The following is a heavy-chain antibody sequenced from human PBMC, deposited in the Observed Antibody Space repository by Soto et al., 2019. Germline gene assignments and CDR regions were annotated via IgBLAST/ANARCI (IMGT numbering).Heavy chain of an antibody. Sequence: GGSLRLSCAVSGFTFTSYSMSWVRQAPGEGLEWVANIQQDGSEKYYVDSVKGRFTISRDNAKNSLYLQMNSLRAADTAVYYCARWELLTGFDYWGQGTLVTVSS. V-gene: IGHV3-7*01. CDR1: GFTFTSYS. J-gene: IGHJ4*02. CDR2: IQQDGSEK. CDR3: ARWELLTGFDY. D-gene: IGHD1-26*01.